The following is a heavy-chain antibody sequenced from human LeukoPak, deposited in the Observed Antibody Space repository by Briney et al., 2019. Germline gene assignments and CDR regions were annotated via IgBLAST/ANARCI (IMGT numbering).Heavy chain of an antibody. CDR3: ARDLKGFNL. Sequence: GGSLRLSCVASGFYFNAYLMSWVRQAPGKGLEWVANIKQDGSQKFYLDSVKGRFTISRDNGNNYLYLHMSRLRVEDTAVYYCARDLKGFNLWGQGALVTVSS. V-gene: IGHV3-7*04. J-gene: IGHJ5*02. CDR2: IKQDGSQK. CDR1: GFYFNAYL.